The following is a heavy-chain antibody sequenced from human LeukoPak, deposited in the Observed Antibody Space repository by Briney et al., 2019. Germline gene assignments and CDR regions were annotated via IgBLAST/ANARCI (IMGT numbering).Heavy chain of an antibody. CDR2: IYYSRST. CDR3: ARVGYYDILTGSYFDY. J-gene: IGHJ4*02. CDR1: GGSISSYY. D-gene: IGHD3-9*01. V-gene: IGHV4-59*01. Sequence: SETLPLTCTVSGGSISSYYWSWIRQPPGKGLEWIGYIYYSRSTNYNPSLKSRVTISVDTSKNQFSLKLSSVTAADTAVYYCARVGYYDILTGSYFDYWGQGTLVTVSS.